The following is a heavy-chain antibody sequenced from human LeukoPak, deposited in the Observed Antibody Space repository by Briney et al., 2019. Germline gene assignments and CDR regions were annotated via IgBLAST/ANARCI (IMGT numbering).Heavy chain of an antibody. CDR2: INHSGST. Sequence: TSETLSLTCAVYGGSFIGYYWSWIRQPPGKGLEWIGEINHSGSTNYNPSLKSRVTISVDTSKNQFSLKLSSVTAADTAVYYCARLGYSSSWYYYMDVWGKGTTVTISS. D-gene: IGHD6-13*01. CDR1: GGSFIGYY. J-gene: IGHJ6*03. V-gene: IGHV4-34*01. CDR3: ARLGYSSSWYYYMDV.